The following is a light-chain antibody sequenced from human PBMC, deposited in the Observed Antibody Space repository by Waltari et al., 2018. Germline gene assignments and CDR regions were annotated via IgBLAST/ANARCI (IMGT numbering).Light chain of an antibody. V-gene: IGLV3-21*04. J-gene: IGLJ3*02. CDR1: NIGSKS. CDR3: QVWDSSSDHYWV. CDR2: YDS. Sequence: SYVLTQPPSVSVAPGKTARITCGGNNIGSKSVHWYQQKPGQAPVMVIYYDSDRPSGSPGRFSGSKSGNTATLTISRVEAGDEADYHCQVWDSSSDHYWVFGGGTKLTVL.